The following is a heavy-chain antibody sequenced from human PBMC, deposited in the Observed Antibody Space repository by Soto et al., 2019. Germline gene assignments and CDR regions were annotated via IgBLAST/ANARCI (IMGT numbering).Heavy chain of an antibody. CDR2: ISYDGSNR. D-gene: IGHD5-12*01. V-gene: IGHV3-30*18. Sequence: QVQLVESGGGVVQPGRSLRLSCAASGFTFSNFGIHWVRQAPGKGLEWVAVISYDGSNRYYGDSVKGRFTISRDNSKNTLYLQMNSLRAEDTAVYYCAKDVYSSYDQMGDYYGMDVWGQGTTVTVSS. J-gene: IGHJ6*02. CDR3: AKDVYSSYDQMGDYYGMDV. CDR1: GFTFSNFG.